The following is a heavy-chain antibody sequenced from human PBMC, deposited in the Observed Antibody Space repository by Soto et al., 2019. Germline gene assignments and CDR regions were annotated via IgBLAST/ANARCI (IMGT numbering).Heavy chain of an antibody. CDR3: ARPSYGSGSPLSY. Sequence: SEALSRTCTVSGGSVSSYYWSWIREPPGKGLEWIGYIYYIGSTYYNPSLKSRVTISVDTSKNQFSLKLSSVTAADTAVYYCARPSYGSGSPLSYWGQGTLVTVSS. CDR1: GGSVSSYY. J-gene: IGHJ4*02. D-gene: IGHD3-10*01. V-gene: IGHV4-59*02. CDR2: IYYIGST.